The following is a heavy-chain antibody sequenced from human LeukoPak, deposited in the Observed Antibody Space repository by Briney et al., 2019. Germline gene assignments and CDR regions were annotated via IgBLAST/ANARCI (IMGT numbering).Heavy chain of an antibody. CDR3: ARDESAGIVGATPLDY. J-gene: IGHJ4*02. V-gene: IGHV3-30*02. CDR1: GFSFSGYG. D-gene: IGHD1-26*01. CDR2: IRYDGSNE. Sequence: GGSLRLSCAASGFSFSGYGMHWVRQAPGKGLEWVAFIRYDGSNEYYADSVKGRFTISRDKSKNTLSLQMNSLRAEDTAVYYCARDESAGIVGATPLDYWGQGTLVTVSS.